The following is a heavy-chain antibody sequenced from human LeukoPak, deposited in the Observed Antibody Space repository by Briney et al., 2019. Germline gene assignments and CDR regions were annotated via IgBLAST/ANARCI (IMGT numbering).Heavy chain of an antibody. CDR3: ARDNPGIAAAGTHNWFDP. V-gene: IGHV3-11*04. J-gene: IGHJ5*02. D-gene: IGHD6-13*01. Sequence: GGSLRLSCAASGFTFSDYYMSWIHQAPGKGLEWVSYISSSGSTIYYADSVKGRFTISRDNAKNSLYLQMNSLRAEDTAVYYCARDNPGIAAAGTHNWFDPWGQGTLVTVSS. CDR2: ISSSGSTI. CDR1: GFTFSDYY.